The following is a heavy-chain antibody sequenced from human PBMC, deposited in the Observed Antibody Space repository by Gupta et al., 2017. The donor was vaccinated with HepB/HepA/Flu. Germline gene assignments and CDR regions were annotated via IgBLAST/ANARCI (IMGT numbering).Heavy chain of an antibody. CDR3: AGRYFFYMDV. CDR2: IYYSGST. V-gene: IGHV4-59*01. CDR1: GGAITNYY. J-gene: IGHJ6*03. Sequence: QVQLQESGPGLVKPSETLSLTCTVSGGAITNYYWSWIRQPPGKGLEWIGYIYYSGSTNYNPSLKSRVTISVDTSKNQFSLKLSSVTAADTAIYYCAGRYFFYMDVWGKGTTVTVSS.